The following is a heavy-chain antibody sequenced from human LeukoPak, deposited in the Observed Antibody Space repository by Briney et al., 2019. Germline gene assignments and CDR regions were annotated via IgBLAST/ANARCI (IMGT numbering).Heavy chain of an antibody. CDR2: TIPIFGTA. CDR3: ARYYDILTGSHNWFDP. CDR1: GGTFSSYA. D-gene: IGHD3-9*01. J-gene: IGHJ5*02. Sequence: SVKVSCKASGGTFSSYAISWVRQAPGQGLEWMGGTIPIFGTANYAQKFQGRVTITADESTSTAYMELSSLRSEDTAVYYCARYYDILTGSHNWFDPWGQGTLVTVSS. V-gene: IGHV1-69*13.